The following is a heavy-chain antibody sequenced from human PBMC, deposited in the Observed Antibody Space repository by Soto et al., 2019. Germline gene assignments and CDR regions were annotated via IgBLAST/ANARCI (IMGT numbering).Heavy chain of an antibody. CDR3: ARGGGGYGLFDY. J-gene: IGHJ4*02. CDR1: GGSISSSNW. V-gene: IGHV4-4*02. Sequence: SETMSLTCAVSGGSISSSNWWSWVSQPPGKGLEWIGEIYHSGSTNYNPSLKSRVTISVDKSKNQFSLKLSSVTAADTAVYYCARGGGGYGLFDYWGQGTLVTVSS. CDR2: IYHSGST. D-gene: IGHD5-12*01.